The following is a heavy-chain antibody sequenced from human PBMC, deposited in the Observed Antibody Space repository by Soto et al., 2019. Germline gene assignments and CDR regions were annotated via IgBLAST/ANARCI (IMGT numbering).Heavy chain of an antibody. CDR3: ARQPRYDILTGYRNWFDP. CDR1: GGSISSSNW. V-gene: IGHV4-4*02. Sequence: PSETLSLTCAVSGGSISSSNWWSWVRQPPGKGLEWIGEIYHSGSTNYNPSLKSRVTISVDKSKNQFSLKLSSVTAADTAVYYCARQPRYDILTGYRNWFDPWGQGTLVTV. D-gene: IGHD3-9*01. CDR2: IYHSGST. J-gene: IGHJ5*02.